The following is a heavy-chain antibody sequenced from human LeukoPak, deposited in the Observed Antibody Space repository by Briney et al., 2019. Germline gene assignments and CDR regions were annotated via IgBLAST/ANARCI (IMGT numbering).Heavy chain of an antibody. CDR2: MYYSGST. V-gene: IGHV4-61*10. J-gene: IGHJ4*02. D-gene: IGHD6-13*01. Sequence: SETLSLTCTVSGGSISSGSYYWSWIRQPAGKGLEWIGYMYYSGSTNYNPSLKSRVTISADTSKNQFSLKLSSVTAADTAVYYCAGGLIAAAGTRVDYWGQGTLVTVSS. CDR1: GGSISSGSYY. CDR3: AGGLIAAAGTRVDY.